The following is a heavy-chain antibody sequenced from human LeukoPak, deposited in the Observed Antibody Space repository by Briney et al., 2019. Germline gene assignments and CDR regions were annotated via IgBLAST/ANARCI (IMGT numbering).Heavy chain of an antibody. J-gene: IGHJ6*02. Sequence: PSETLSLTCAVYGGSFSGYYWSWIRQPPGKGLEWIGEINHSESTNYNPSLKSRVTISVDTSKNQFSLKLSSVTAADTAVYYCARGDYYYYYGMDVWGQGTTVTVSS. CDR1: GGSFSGYY. CDR2: INHSEST. CDR3: ARGDYYYYYGMDV. V-gene: IGHV4-34*01.